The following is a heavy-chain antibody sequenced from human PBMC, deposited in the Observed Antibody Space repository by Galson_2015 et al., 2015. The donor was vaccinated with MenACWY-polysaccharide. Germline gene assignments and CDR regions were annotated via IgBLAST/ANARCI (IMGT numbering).Heavy chain of an antibody. CDR2: IKKDGSEK. CDR1: GFTFSSYW. Sequence: SLRLSCAASGFTFSSYWMTWGRQAPGKGLEWVANIKKDGSEKYYVDSVKGRFTNSRDNSKNSLYLQMHSLRAEDTAVYSCTRGHYGTDVWCHGTPVTVSS. J-gene: IGHJ6*02. V-gene: IGHV3-7*01. CDR3: TRGHYGTDV.